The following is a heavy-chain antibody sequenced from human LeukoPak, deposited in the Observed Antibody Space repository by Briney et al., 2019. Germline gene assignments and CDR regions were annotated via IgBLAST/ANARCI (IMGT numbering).Heavy chain of an antibody. CDR2: IYTSGST. CDR3: ARGYSGNYLRFDP. J-gene: IGHJ5*02. V-gene: IGHV4-4*07. D-gene: IGHD1-26*01. CDR1: GGSFSSSY. Sequence: SETLSLTCTVSGGSFSSSYWSWIRQPAGKGLEWIGRIYTSGSTNFNPSLKSRVTISIDKSKNQISLKLSSVTAADTAVYYCARGYSGNYLRFDPWGQGTLVTVSS.